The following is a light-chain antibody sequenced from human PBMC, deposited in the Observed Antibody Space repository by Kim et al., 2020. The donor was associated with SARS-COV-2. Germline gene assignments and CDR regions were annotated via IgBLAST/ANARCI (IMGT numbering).Light chain of an antibody. V-gene: IGKV4-1*01. J-gene: IGKJ2*03. CDR1: QTVLYSSTNKNY. CDR3: QQYYSTPPS. Sequence: RATLNCKSSQTVLYSSTNKNYLAVYQQKPGQAPKLLIYWASIRESGVSDRFSGSGSETDFTLTISSLQAEDVAVYYCQQYYSTPPSFGQGTKLEI. CDR2: WAS.